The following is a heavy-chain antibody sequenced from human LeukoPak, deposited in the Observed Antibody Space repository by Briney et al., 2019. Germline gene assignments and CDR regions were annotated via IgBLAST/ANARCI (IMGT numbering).Heavy chain of an antibody. J-gene: IGHJ4*02. CDR2: INPNNTGT. D-gene: IGHD6-6*01. V-gene: IGHV1-2*02. CDR1: GYTXTGYY. CDR3: ARGNRRIAASGFDC. Sequence: ASVKVSCKASGYTXTGYYMHGVRQAPGQGLEWMGWINPNNTGTNYVQKFQGRVTMTTDTSITTAFMDLNSLTSDDTAVYFCARGNRRIAASGFDCWGQGTLVTVSS.